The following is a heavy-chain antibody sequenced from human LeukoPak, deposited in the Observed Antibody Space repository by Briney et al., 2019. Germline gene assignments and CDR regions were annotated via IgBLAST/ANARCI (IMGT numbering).Heavy chain of an antibody. CDR3: ARYYDFWSGPYYYYGMDV. CDR2: ISAYNGNT. D-gene: IGHD3-3*01. CDR1: GYTFTSYG. Sequence: GASVKVSCKASGYTFTSYGISWVRQAPGQGLEWMGWISAYNGNTNYARKLQGRVTMTTDTSTSTAYMELRSLRSDDTAVYYCARYYDFWSGPYYYYGMDVWGQGTTVTVSS. V-gene: IGHV1-18*01. J-gene: IGHJ6*02.